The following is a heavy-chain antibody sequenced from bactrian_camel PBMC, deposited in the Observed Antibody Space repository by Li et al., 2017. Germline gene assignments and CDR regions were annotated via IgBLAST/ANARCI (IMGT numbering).Heavy chain of an antibody. J-gene: IGHJ4*01. CDR2: IDSAGTT. CDR3: AARTGATWSLSLGASDYNH. V-gene: IGHV3S55*01. D-gene: IGHD2*01. CDR1: RVPYSSYS. Sequence: HVQLVESGGGSVQAGGSLRLSCTASRVPYSSYSMGWFRQAPGKEREGVAAIDSAGTTSYADSVKGRFTIPQDNAKNTLYLQMNSLRPEDTAMYYCAARTGATWSLSLGASDYNHWGQGTQVTVS.